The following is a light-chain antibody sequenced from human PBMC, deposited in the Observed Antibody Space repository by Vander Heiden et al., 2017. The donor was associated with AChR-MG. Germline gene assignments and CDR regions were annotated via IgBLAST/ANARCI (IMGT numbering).Light chain of an antibody. J-gene: IGKJ3*01. V-gene: IGKV3-11*01. CDR1: QSVSSY. CDR2: EAS. Sequence: DIVLTQSPATLSLSPGERATLSCRASQSVSSYLAWYQQKPGQAPRLLIYEASNRATGIPARFSGSGSGTDFTLTISSLEPEDFAVYYCQQRSNWPRFTFGPGTKVDIK. CDR3: QQRSNWPRFT.